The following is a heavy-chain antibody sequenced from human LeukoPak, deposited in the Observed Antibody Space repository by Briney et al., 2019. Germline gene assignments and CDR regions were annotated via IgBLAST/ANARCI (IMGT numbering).Heavy chain of an antibody. Sequence: SETLSLTCAVYGGSFSGYYWSWIRQPPGKGLEWIGEINHSGSTNYNPSLKSRVTISVDTSKNQFSLKLISVTAADTAVYYCARDSSGYYYFDYWGQGTLVTVSS. J-gene: IGHJ4*02. CDR2: INHSGST. CDR1: GGSFSGYY. V-gene: IGHV4-34*01. CDR3: ARDSSGYYYFDY. D-gene: IGHD3-22*01.